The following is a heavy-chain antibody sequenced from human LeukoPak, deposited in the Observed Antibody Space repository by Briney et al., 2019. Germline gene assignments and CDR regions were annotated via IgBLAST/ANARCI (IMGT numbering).Heavy chain of an antibody. CDR2: IYHSANT. CDR1: GGSLGSSNW. Sequence: SETLSLTCPVSGGSLGSSNWWSWVRQPPGKGLEWIGEIYHSANTNYNPSLKSRVTISVDKSKPQFSLKLSSVTAADTAVYYCARVSSTGYGVSSGLFYWGQGTLVTDSS. CDR3: ARVSSTGYGVSSGLFY. V-gene: IGHV4-4*02. D-gene: IGHD3-22*01. J-gene: IGHJ4*02.